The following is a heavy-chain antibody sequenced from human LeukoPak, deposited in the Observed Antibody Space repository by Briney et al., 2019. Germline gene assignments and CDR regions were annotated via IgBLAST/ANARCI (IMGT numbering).Heavy chain of an antibody. CDR1: GGSFCGYY. Sequence: SETLSLTCTVYGGSFCGYYWNWIRQPPGKGLEWIGEINHSGSTNYNPSLKSRVTISVDTSKNQFSLKLSSVTAADTAVYYCASVAVAGTKWFDPWGQGTLVTVSS. J-gene: IGHJ5*02. D-gene: IGHD6-19*01. V-gene: IGHV4-34*01. CDR3: ASVAVAGTKWFDP. CDR2: INHSGST.